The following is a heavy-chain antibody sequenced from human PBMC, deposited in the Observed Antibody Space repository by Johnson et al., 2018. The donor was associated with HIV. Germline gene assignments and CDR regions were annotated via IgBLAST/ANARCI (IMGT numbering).Heavy chain of an antibody. V-gene: IGHV3-9*01. Sequence: VQLVESGGGLVQPGRSLRLSCAASGFTFDDYAIHWVRQAPGKGLEWVSGISWNSGNIGYADSVKGRFTISRDNARKSLYLQMNSLRADDTAVYYCAGGRGWVTLNAFDMWGLGTLVTVSS. CDR1: GFTFDDYA. CDR2: ISWNSGNI. D-gene: IGHD4-23*01. CDR3: AGGRGWVTLNAFDM. J-gene: IGHJ3*02.